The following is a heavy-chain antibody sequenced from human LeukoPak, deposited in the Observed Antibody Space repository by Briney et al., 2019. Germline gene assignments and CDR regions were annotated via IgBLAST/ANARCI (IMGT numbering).Heavy chain of an antibody. J-gene: IGHJ2*01. D-gene: IGHD5-18*01. CDR3: ARDRYSYGTTYWYFDL. CDR1: GGSISSYY. V-gene: IGHV4-59*01. CDR2: IYYSGST. Sequence: SETLSLTCTVSGGSISSYYWSWIRQPPGKGLEWIGYIYYSGSTNYNPSLKSRVTISVDTSKHQFSLKLSSVTAADTAVYYCARDRYSYGTTYWYFDLWGRGTLVTVSS.